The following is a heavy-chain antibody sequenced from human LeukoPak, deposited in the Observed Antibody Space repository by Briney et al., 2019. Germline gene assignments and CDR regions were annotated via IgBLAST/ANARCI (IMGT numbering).Heavy chain of an antibody. Sequence: SGPTLVKPTQTLTLTCTFSGFSLSTSGVGVGWIRQPPGKALEWLALIYWDDDKRYSPSLKSRLTITKDTSKNQVVLTMTNMDPVDTATYYCAHNFHDYGDYGYLSWFDPWGQGTLVTVSS. CDR1: GFSLSTSGVG. J-gene: IGHJ5*02. CDR3: AHNFHDYGDYGYLSWFDP. V-gene: IGHV2-5*02. CDR2: IYWDDDK. D-gene: IGHD4-17*01.